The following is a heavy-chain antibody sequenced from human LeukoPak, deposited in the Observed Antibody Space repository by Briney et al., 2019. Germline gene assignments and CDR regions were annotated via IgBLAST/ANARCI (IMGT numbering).Heavy chain of an antibody. CDR3: AKDVNYYDSSGYSIFQH. J-gene: IGHJ1*01. CDR1: RFTFSSYG. D-gene: IGHD3-22*01. CDR2: ISGSGGST. Sequence: GGSLRLSCAASRFTFSSYGMSWVRQAPGKGLEWVSAISGSGGSTYYADSVKGRFTISRDNSKNTLYLQMNSLRAEDTAVYYCAKDVNYYDSSGYSIFQHWGQGTLVTVSS. V-gene: IGHV3-23*01.